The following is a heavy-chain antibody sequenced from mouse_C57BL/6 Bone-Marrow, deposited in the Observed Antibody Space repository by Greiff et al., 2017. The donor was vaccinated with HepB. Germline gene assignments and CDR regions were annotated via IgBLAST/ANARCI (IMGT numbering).Heavy chain of an antibody. CDR3: TSRGNPWYCDV. CDR1: GFNIKDDY. J-gene: IGHJ1*03. D-gene: IGHD2-1*01. V-gene: IGHV14-4*01. Sequence: VQLQQSGAELVRPGASVKLSCTASGFNIKDDYMHWVKQRPEQGLEWIGWIDPENGDTEYASKFQGKATITADTSSNTAYLQLSSLTSEDTAVYYCTSRGNPWYCDVWGTGTTVTVSS. CDR2: IDPENGDT.